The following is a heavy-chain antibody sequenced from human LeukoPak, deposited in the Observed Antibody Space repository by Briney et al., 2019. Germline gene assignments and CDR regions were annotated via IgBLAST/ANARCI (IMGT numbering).Heavy chain of an antibody. CDR3: ARPRASSPGNWFDS. Sequence: SVKVSCKASGGTFSSYAISWVRQAPGQGLEWMGGIIPIFGTANYAQKFQGRVTITRDTSANIVYVELGSLISEDTAVYYCARPRASSPGNWFDSWGQGTLVTVSS. V-gene: IGHV1-69*05. D-gene: IGHD6-13*01. J-gene: IGHJ5*01. CDR2: IIPIFGTA. CDR1: GGTFSSYA.